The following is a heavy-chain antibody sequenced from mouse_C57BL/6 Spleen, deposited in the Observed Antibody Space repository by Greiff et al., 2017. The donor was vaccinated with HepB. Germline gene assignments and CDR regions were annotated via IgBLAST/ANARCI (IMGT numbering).Heavy chain of an antibody. D-gene: IGHD5-5*01. CDR3: ARQLPYYFDY. J-gene: IGHJ2*01. V-gene: IGHV5-9*01. Sequence: DVKLVESGGGLVKPGGSLKLSCAASGFTFSSYTMSWVRQTPEKRLEWVATISGGGGNTYYPDSVKGRFTISRDNAKNTLYLQRSSLRSEDTALYYCARQLPYYFDYWGQGTTLTVSS. CDR1: GFTFSSYT. CDR2: ISGGGGNT.